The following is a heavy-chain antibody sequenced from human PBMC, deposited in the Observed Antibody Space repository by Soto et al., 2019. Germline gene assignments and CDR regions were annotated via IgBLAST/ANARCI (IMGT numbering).Heavy chain of an antibody. Sequence: XGALRLSCAAAGCTLSVYWMQWVRQAPGKGLERVSRITSDGSGTAYADSVKGRFSISRDNAKNTVYLQMDSLRVEDTAVYYCGRNAIFVRGGPDEYWRRGTPVTVSS. D-gene: IGHD3-10*02. V-gene: IGHV3-74*03. J-gene: IGHJ4*02. CDR3: GRNAIFVRGGPDEY. CDR2: ITSDGSGT. CDR1: GCTLSVYW.